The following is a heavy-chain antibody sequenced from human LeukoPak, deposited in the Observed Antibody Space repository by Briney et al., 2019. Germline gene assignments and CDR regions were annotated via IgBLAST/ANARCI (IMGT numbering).Heavy chain of an antibody. CDR3: VREGGSDWYSGWFDP. V-gene: IGHV3-9*01. Sequence: PGGSLRLSCAASGFTFDDYAMHWVRQAPGKGLEWVSGISWNSGSIGYADSVKGRFTISRDNAKNSLYLQMNSLRAEDTAVYYCVREGGSDWYSGWFDPWGQGTLVFVSS. CDR1: GFTFDDYA. CDR2: ISWNSGSI. D-gene: IGHD6-19*01. J-gene: IGHJ5*02.